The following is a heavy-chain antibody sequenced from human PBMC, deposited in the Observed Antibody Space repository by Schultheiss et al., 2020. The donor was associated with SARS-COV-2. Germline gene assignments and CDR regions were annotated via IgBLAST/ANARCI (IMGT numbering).Heavy chain of an antibody. CDR1: GFSLSTSGVG. D-gene: IGHD1-7*01. V-gene: IGHV2-5*01. CDR3: ARIAGTQDYNWFDP. J-gene: IGHJ5*02. CDR2: IYWNDDK. Sequence: SGPTLVKPTQTLTLTCTFSGFSLSTSGVGVGWIRQPPGKALEWLALIYWNDDKRYSTSLKTRLTISKDTSKNQVVLTMTNMDPVDTATYYCARIAGTQDYNWFDPWGQGTLVTVSS.